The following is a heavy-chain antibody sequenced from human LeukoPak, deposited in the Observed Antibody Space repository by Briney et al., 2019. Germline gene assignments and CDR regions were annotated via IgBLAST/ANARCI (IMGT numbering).Heavy chain of an antibody. Sequence: QPGGSLRLSCAASGFTLSNYAMSWVRQAPGKGLEWVSSVSGSDSSTYYADSVKGRFTISRDNAKNSLYLQMNSLRAEDTAVYYCARSEANTFDIWGQGTMVTVSS. V-gene: IGHV3-23*01. D-gene: IGHD4/OR15-4a*01. J-gene: IGHJ3*02. CDR1: GFTLSNYA. CDR2: VSGSDSST. CDR3: ARSEANTFDI.